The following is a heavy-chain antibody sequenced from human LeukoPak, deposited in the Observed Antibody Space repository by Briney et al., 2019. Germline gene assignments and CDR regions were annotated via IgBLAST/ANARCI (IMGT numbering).Heavy chain of an antibody. CDR2: TYYRSKWYN. V-gene: IGHV6-1*01. J-gene: IGHJ6*02. D-gene: IGHD3-10*01. CDR3: ARGQYYYGSGSPRLDV. CDR1: GDSVSSNIAA. Sequence: SQTLSLTCAISGDSVSSNIAAWNWIRQSPSRGLEWLGRTYYRSKWYNDYAVSVKSRVTINPDTSKNQFSLQLNSVTPEDTAVYYCARGQYYYGSGSPRLDVWGQGTTVTVSS.